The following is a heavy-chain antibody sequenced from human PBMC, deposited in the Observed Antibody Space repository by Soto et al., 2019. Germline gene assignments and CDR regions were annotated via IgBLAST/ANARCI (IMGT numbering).Heavy chain of an antibody. D-gene: IGHD5-12*01. CDR2: IYTSGST. Sequence: SETLSLTCTVSGGSISSYYRGWIRQPAGKGLEWIGRIYTSGSTNYNPSFKSRVTMSVDTSKNQFSLKLSSVTAADTAVYYCARDYSGYGGYKWFTPGGKGPRVTASS. CDR1: GGSISSYY. CDR3: ARDYSGYGGYKWFTP. J-gene: IGHJ5*02. V-gene: IGHV4-4*07.